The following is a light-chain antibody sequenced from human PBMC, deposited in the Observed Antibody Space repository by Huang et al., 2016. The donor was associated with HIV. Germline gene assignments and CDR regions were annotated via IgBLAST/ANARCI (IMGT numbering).Light chain of an antibody. CDR2: DAS. J-gene: IGKJ1*01. CDR1: QSVSSD. CDR3: QQYNNWPPWT. Sequence: EIVMTQSPATLSVSPGGRATLSCRASQSVSSDLAWYQQKPGQAPRLLIYDASTRATDIPPRFSGSGSGTEFTLTVSSLQSEDSAVYYCQQYNNWPPWTFGQGTKVEIK. V-gene: IGKV3-15*01.